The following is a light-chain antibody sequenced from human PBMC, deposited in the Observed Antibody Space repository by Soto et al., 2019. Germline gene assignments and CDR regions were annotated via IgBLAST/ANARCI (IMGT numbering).Light chain of an antibody. J-gene: IGLJ2*01. V-gene: IGLV1-44*01. Sequence: QSVLTQPPSASGTPGQTIAIFCSGGSSNIGSHTVNWYQQLPGTAPRLLIYSNTQRPSGVPDRFSGSKSGTSASLAISGLQAEYEGDYYCAAWDDSLNGVVFRGGTKLTVL. CDR2: SNT. CDR1: SSNIGSHT. CDR3: AAWDDSLNGVV.